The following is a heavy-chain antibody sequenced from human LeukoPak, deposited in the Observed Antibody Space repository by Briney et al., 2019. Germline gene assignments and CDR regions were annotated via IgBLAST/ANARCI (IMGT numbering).Heavy chain of an antibody. J-gene: IGHJ4*02. D-gene: IGHD1-26*01. CDR1: GGSISSYY. CDR3: ARDAVGAIDY. CDR2: IYYSGST. Sequence: SETLSLTCTVSGGSISSYYWSWIRQPPGKGLEWIGYIYYSGSTNYNPSLKSRVTISVDTSKNQFSLKLSSVTAADMAVYYCARDAVGAIDYWGQGTLVTVSS. V-gene: IGHV4-59*01.